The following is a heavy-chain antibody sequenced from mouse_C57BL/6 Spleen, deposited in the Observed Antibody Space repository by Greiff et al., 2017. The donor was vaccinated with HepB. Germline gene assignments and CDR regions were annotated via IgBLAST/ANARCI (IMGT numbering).Heavy chain of an antibody. CDR2: IDPSDSYT. D-gene: IGHD1-1*01. Sequence: QVQLQQPGAELVKPGASVKLSCKASGYTFTSYWMQWVKQRPGQGLEWIGEIDPSDSYTNYNQKFKGKATLTVDTSSSTAYMQLSSLTSEDSAVYYCARKAYGSSYAMDYWGQGTSVTVSS. CDR3: ARKAYGSSYAMDY. V-gene: IGHV1-50*01. J-gene: IGHJ4*01. CDR1: GYTFTSYW.